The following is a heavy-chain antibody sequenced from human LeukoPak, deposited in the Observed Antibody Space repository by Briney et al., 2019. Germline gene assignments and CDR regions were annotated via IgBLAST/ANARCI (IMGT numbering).Heavy chain of an antibody. CDR3: ASRNDYGSFDY. CDR1: GFTFSDYY. Sequence: GGSLRLSCAASGFTFSDYYMSWIRQVPGKGLEWISYISTSSYTKYADSVKGRFTISRDNAKNSLYLQMSSLRDEDTAVYYCASRNDYGSFDYWGQGTLVTVSS. J-gene: IGHJ4*02. D-gene: IGHD4-17*01. V-gene: IGHV3-11*03. CDR2: ISTSSYT.